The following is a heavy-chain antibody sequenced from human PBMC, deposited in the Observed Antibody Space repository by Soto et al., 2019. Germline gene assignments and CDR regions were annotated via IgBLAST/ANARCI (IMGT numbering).Heavy chain of an antibody. V-gene: IGHV1-8*01. CDR1: GYTFTSYD. D-gene: IGHD4-17*01. Sequence: QVQLVQSGAEVKKPGASVKVSCKASGYTFTSYDINWVRQATGQGLEWMGRMNPNSGDTGLAQKFQVRITMTRNTSITTAYMELSSLRSEDTAVYYCARDGSKIDGYGVQLGYWGQGTVVTVSS. CDR3: ARDGSKIDGYGVQLGY. CDR2: MNPNSGDT. J-gene: IGHJ4*02.